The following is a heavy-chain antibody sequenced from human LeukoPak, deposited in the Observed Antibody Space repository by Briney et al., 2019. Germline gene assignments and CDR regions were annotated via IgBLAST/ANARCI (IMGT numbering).Heavy chain of an antibody. D-gene: IGHD6-19*01. CDR3: ARGLAVAGIGDY. CDR1: GFTFSSFG. Sequence: AGGSLRLSCAASGFTFSSFGMNWVRQAPGKGLEWVSSISSSSSYIYYADSVKGRFTISRDNAKNSLYLQMNSLRAEDTAVYYCARGLAVAGIGDYWGQGTLVTVSS. CDR2: ISSSSSYI. J-gene: IGHJ4*02. V-gene: IGHV3-21*01.